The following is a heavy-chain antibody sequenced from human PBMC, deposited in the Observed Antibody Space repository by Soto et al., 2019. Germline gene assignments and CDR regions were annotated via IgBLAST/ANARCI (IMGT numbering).Heavy chain of an antibody. CDR1: GFTFSSYW. CDR3: ATDDYSXYHNNWFDP. Sequence: XGSLRLSCAASGFTFSSYWMSWVRQAPGTGLEWVSYISSSGSTIYYADSVKGRFTISRDNAKNSLYLQMNSLRAEDTAVYYCATDDYSXYHNNWFDPWGQGTLVTVSS. V-gene: IGHV3-11*01. CDR2: ISSSGSTI. J-gene: IGHJ5*02. D-gene: IGHD4-4*01.